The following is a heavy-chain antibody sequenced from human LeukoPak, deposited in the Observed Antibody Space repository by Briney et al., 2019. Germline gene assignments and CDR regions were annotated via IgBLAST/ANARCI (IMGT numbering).Heavy chain of an antibody. Sequence: PGGSLRLSCAASGFTFNNYAMSWVRQAPGKGLEWVSGIPDSGSNTYYADSVKGRFTISRDNSKNTLYLQMNSLRAEDTAVYYCAKAPRNDLFDYWGQGTLVTVSS. CDR1: GFTFNNYA. CDR3: AKAPRNDLFDY. CDR2: IPDSGSNT. J-gene: IGHJ4*02. V-gene: IGHV3-23*01.